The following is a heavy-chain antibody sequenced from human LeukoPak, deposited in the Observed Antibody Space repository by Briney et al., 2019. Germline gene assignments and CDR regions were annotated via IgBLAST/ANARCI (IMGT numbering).Heavy chain of an antibody. CDR2: INHSGST. V-gene: IGHV4-34*01. J-gene: IGHJ6*03. Sequence: PSETLSLTCAVYGGSFSGYYWSWIRQPPGKGLEWIGEINHSGSTNYNPSLKSRVTISVDRSKNQFSLKVNSMTAADTAVYYCARGDPRGYSYGPYYYYMDVWGKGTTVTVSS. D-gene: IGHD5-18*01. CDR1: GGSFSGYY. CDR3: ARGDPRGYSYGPYYYYMDV.